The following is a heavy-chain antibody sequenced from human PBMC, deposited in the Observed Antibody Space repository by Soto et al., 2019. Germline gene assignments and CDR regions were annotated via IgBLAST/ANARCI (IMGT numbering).Heavy chain of an antibody. CDR2: INAGNGNT. CDR3: ARGPGGPAGPGDY. J-gene: IGHJ4*02. CDR1: GYTFTSYA. D-gene: IGHD2-15*01. V-gene: IGHV1-3*01. Sequence: QVQLVQSGAEVKKPGASVKVSCKASGYTFTSYAMLWVRQAPGQRLEWMGWINAGNGNTKYSQKFQGRVTITRDTSASTAYMELSSLRSEDTAVYYCARGPGGPAGPGDYWGQGTLVTVSS.